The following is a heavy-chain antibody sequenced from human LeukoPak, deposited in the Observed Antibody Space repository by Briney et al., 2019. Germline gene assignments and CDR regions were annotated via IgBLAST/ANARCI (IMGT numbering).Heavy chain of an antibody. CDR1: GYSFTSYW. D-gene: IGHD3-10*01. J-gene: IGHJ4*02. V-gene: IGHV5-51*01. CDR2: IYPGDSDT. Sequence: AGESLKISCKGSGYSFTSYWIGWVRQMPGKGLEWMGIIYPGDSDTRYSPSFQGQVTISADKSISTAYLQWSSLKASDTAMYYCARLRGGSGSSRTGYFDYWGQGTLVTVSS. CDR3: ARLRGGSGSSRTGYFDY.